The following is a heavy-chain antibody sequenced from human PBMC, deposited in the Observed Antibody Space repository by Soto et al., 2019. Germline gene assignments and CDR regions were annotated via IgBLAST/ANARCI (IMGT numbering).Heavy chain of an antibody. J-gene: IGHJ6*03. V-gene: IGHV1-69*02. Sequence: ASVKVSCKASGGTFSSYTINWVRQAPGQGLEWMGRIIPILGIANYAQKFQGRVTITADKSTSTAYMELSSLRSEDTAVYYCARMGYDDRDYYYYMDVWGKGTTVTVSS. CDR1: GGTFSSYT. D-gene: IGHD5-12*01. CDR3: ARMGYDDRDYYYYMDV. CDR2: IIPILGIA.